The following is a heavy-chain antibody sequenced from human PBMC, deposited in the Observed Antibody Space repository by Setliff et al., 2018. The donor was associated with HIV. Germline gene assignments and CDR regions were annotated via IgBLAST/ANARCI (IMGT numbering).Heavy chain of an antibody. CDR3: AKDQVGYSYGHYYYYMDV. V-gene: IGHV3-53*01. J-gene: IGHJ6*03. D-gene: IGHD5-18*01. CDR2: IYSGGTT. Sequence: GGSLRLSCAASGFTVSTYYMSWVRQAPGKGLEWVSIIYSGGTTYYADSVKGRFTISRDNSKNTLYLQMNSLRAEDTAIYYCAKDQVGYSYGHYYYYMDVWGKGTTVTVSS. CDR1: GFTVSTYY.